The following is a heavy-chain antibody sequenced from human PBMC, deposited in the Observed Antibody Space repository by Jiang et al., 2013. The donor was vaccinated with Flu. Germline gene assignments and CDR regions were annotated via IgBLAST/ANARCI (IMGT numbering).Heavy chain of an antibody. CDR2: IYYSGST. Sequence: LSLTCTVSGGSISSGGYYWSWIRQHPGKGLEWIGYIYYSGSTYYNPSLKSRVTISVDTSKNQFSLKLSSVTAADTAVYYCARGGSSGWNDAFDIWGQGTMVTVSS. CDR1: GGSISSGGYY. D-gene: IGHD6-19*01. J-gene: IGHJ3*02. V-gene: IGHV4-31*03. CDR3: ARGGSSGWNDAFDI.